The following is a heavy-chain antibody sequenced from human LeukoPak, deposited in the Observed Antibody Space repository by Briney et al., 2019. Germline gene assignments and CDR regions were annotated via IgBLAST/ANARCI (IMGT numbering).Heavy chain of an antibody. V-gene: IGHV1-8*01. D-gene: IGHD2-15*01. CDR3: ARSHTQKEFCTGGRCYPTVWWFDP. CDR2: IDPKNGNR. J-gene: IGHJ5*02. CDR1: GYTFINND. Sequence: GASVRVSCKASGYTFINNDINWVRQAPGQGLEWMAWIDPKNGNRGYAQNFQGRVTMTTDISINTAYLELSSLRSGDTAVYYCARSHTQKEFCTGGRCYPTVWWFDPWGQGTLVTVSS.